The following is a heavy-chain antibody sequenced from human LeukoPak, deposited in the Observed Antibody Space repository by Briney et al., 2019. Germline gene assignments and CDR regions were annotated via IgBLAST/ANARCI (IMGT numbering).Heavy chain of an antibody. J-gene: IGHJ3*02. Sequence: GGSLRLSCAASGFAFSSYYMNWVRQPPGKGLEWVSSISISNSYIYYADSVKGRFTISRDNAKNSLYLQMNSLRAEDTALYFCARDRHYHDSSASDLDAFDIWGQGTMVTVSS. D-gene: IGHD3-22*01. CDR2: ISISNSYI. CDR3: ARDRHYHDSSASDLDAFDI. CDR1: GFAFSSYY. V-gene: IGHV3-21*01.